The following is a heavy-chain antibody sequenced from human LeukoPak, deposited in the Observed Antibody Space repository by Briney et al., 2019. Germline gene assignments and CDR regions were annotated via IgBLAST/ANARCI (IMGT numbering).Heavy chain of an antibody. CDR1: GGTFSSYA. Sequence: GASVKVSCKASGGTFSSYAISWVRQAPGQGLEWRGGIIPIFGTANYAQKLQGRVTITADKSTSTAYMELSSLRSEDTAVYYCARHRDGYNYDAFDIWGQGTMVTVSS. CDR2: IIPIFGTA. V-gene: IGHV1-69*06. D-gene: IGHD5-24*01. J-gene: IGHJ3*02. CDR3: ARHRDGYNYDAFDI.